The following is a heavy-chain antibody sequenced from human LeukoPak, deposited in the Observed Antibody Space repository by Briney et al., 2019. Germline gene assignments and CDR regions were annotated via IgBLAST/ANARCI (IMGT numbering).Heavy chain of an antibody. CDR1: GFTFSRYS. CDR2: ITSSSSYV. D-gene: IGHD3-10*01. CDR3: ARGFPHY. J-gene: IGHJ4*02. V-gene: IGHV3-21*04. Sequence: GGSLRLSCAASGFTFSRYSMHWVRQAPGKGLEWVSSITSSSSYVYYADSLKGRFTISRDNSQNTLYLQMNSLRAEDTAVYYCARGFPHYWGQGTLVTVSS.